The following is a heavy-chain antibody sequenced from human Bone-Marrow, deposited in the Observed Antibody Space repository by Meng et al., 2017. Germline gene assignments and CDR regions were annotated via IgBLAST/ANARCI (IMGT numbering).Heavy chain of an antibody. V-gene: IGHV1-46*01. CDR1: GYTVTSYY. CDR3: SRANQLVRPLFARSSLSGAFDI. CDR2: INPSGGST. J-gene: IGHJ3*02. D-gene: IGHD2-21*02. Sequence: ASVMVSCKASGYTVTSYYMQWVRQAPGQGLEWMGIINPSGGSTSYAQKFQGRVTMTRDTSTSTVYMEMSSLRSEYKAVYYCSRANQLVRPLFARSSLSGAFDIWGQGTMVTVSS.